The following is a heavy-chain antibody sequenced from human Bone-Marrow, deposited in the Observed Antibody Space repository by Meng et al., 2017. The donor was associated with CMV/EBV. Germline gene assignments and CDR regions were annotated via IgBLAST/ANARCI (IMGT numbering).Heavy chain of an antibody. CDR3: ARVNGGYYYYYGMDV. J-gene: IGHJ6*02. CDR1: GFTFSSYA. Sequence: GESLKISCAASGFTFSSYAMSWVRQAPGKGLEWVSAISGSGGSTYYADSVKGRFTISRDNSKNTLYLQMNSLRAEDTAVYYCARVNGGYYYYYGMDVWGQGTTVTVSS. CDR2: ISGSGGST. V-gene: IGHV3-23*01.